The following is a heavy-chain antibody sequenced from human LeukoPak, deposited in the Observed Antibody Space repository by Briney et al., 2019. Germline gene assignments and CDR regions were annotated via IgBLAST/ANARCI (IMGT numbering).Heavy chain of an antibody. Sequence: PGGSLRLSCAASGFTFSSFAMNWVRQAPGKGLKWISSISSSSSHIYYVDSVKGRFTISRDNAKTSLFLQMNSLRAEDTAVYYCAREVNGVDYWGQGTLVTVSS. CDR2: ISSSSSHI. V-gene: IGHV3-21*01. CDR1: GFTFSSFA. J-gene: IGHJ4*02. D-gene: IGHD3-22*01. CDR3: AREVNGVDY.